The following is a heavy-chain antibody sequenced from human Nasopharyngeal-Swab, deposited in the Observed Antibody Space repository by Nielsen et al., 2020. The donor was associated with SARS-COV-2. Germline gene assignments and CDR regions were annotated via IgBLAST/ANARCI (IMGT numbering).Heavy chain of an antibody. J-gene: IGHJ4*02. CDR1: GGSFSGYY. CDR3: ARGPVVTLDY. CDR2: INHSGST. V-gene: IGHV4-34*01. D-gene: IGHD4-23*01. Sequence: SETLSLTCAVYGGSFSGYYWSWIRQPPGKGLEWIGEINHSGSTNYNPSLKSRVTISVDTSKNQFSLKLSSVTAADTAAYYCARGPVVTLDYWGQGTLVTVSS.